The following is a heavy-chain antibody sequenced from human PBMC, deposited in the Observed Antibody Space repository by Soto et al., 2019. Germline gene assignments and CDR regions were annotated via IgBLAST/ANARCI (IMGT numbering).Heavy chain of an antibody. Sequence: PSETLSLTCAVYGRSFSDYFWTWIRQPPGKGLEWIGEINHSGSTNFNPSLKSRVAISADTSRNQFSLRVTSVTAADTAVYYCARDYRVPSAGAMDVWGQGTTVTVSS. CDR1: GRSFSDYF. CDR2: INHSGST. J-gene: IGHJ6*02. CDR3: ARDYRVPSAGAMDV. V-gene: IGHV4-34*01. D-gene: IGHD3-16*02.